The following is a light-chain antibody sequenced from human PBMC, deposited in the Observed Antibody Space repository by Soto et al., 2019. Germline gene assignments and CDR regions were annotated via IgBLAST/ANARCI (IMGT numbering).Light chain of an antibody. CDR2: DAS. Sequence: EIVLTQSQATLSLSPGERATLSCRASQNVGSYLAWYQQKRCQAPRLLIFDASYRATGIPARFGGSGSGTDVTLTISSLEPEDFAFYYYQQRTSWPRFTFVPGTKVDIK. J-gene: IGKJ3*01. V-gene: IGKV3-11*01. CDR3: QQRTSWPRFT. CDR1: QNVGSY.